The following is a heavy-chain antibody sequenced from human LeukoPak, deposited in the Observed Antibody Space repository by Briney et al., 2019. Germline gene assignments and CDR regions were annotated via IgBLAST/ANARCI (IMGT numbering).Heavy chain of an antibody. CDR2: IRYSGRT. J-gene: IGHJ4*02. D-gene: IGHD6-19*01. Sequence: SETLSLTCTASDGSINSDFCTWIRQPPGKGLEWIGYIRYSGRTSYNPSLKSRVTISIDTSKNLFSLKLRSVTTADTAIYYCARIPDVSGWPFDYWGQGTLVTVSS. CDR1: DGSINSDF. V-gene: IGHV4-59*01. CDR3: ARIPDVSGWPFDY.